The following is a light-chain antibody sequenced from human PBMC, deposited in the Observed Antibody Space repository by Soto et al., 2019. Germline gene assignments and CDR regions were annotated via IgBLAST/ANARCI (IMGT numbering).Light chain of an antibody. CDR2: DNN. Sequence: QSVLTQPPSVSAAPGQKVTISCSGGSSNIGNNYVSWYQQLPGTAPKLLIYDNNKRPSGIPDRFSGSKSGTSATLGITGLQTGDEADYYCGTWDSSLSAVVFGGGTKLPVL. J-gene: IGLJ2*01. CDR1: SSNIGNNY. V-gene: IGLV1-51*01. CDR3: GTWDSSLSAVV.